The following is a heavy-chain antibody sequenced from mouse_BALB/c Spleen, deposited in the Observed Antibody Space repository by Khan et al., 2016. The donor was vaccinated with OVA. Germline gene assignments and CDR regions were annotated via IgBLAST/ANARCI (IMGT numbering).Heavy chain of an antibody. Sequence: EVQLQESGPGLVKPSQSLSLTCTVTGYSITSDYARNWIRQFPGNKLEWMGYISYSGSTRYNPSLKRRISITRDTSKNQFFLQLTSMTTADTATYDCARDYGSSYYYFDYWCRGTTLTVSS. CDR3: ARDYGSSYYYFDY. CDR1: GYSITSDYA. V-gene: IGHV3-2*02. J-gene: IGHJ2*01. D-gene: IGHD1-1*01. CDR2: ISYSGST.